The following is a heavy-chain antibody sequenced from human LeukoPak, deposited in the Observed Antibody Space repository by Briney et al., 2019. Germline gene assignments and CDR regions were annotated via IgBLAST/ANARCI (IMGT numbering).Heavy chain of an antibody. CDR1: GGSISSSSYY. CDR3: AREGKQLGFDY. D-gene: IGHD6-6*01. CDR2: IYYSGST. Sequence: SETLSLTCTVSGGSISSSSYYWGWIRQPPGKGLEWIGSIYYSGSTYYNPSLKSRVTISVDTSKNQFSLKLSSVTAADTAVYYCAREGKQLGFDYWGQGTLVTVSS. J-gene: IGHJ4*02. V-gene: IGHV4-39*07.